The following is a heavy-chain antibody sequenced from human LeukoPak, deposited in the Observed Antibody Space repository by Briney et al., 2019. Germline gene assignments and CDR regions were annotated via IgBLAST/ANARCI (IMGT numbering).Heavy chain of an antibody. CDR2: ISWDGGNT. CDR1: GFTFDDYT. Sequence: HPGGSLRLSCAASGFTFDDYTMHWVRQAPGKGLEWVSLISWDGGNTYYADSVKGRFTISRDNSKNSLYLQMNSLRTEDTALYYCAKGAGVTTVVLEMDYWGQGTLVTVSS. V-gene: IGHV3-43*01. CDR3: AKGAGVTTVVLEMDY. D-gene: IGHD3-10*01. J-gene: IGHJ4*02.